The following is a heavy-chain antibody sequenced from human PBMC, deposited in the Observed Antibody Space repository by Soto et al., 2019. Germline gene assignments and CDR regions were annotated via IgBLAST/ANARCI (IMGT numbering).Heavy chain of an antibody. Sequence: PGGSLRLSCAASGFTFSSYWMHWVRQAPGKGLVWVSRINSDGSSTSYADSVKGRFTISRDNAKNTLYLQMNSLRAEDTAVYYCAKVIEAVGGDFDYWGQGTLVTVS. CDR2: INSDGSST. CDR1: GFTFSSYW. D-gene: IGHD6-13*01. J-gene: IGHJ4*02. V-gene: IGHV3-74*01. CDR3: AKVIEAVGGDFDY.